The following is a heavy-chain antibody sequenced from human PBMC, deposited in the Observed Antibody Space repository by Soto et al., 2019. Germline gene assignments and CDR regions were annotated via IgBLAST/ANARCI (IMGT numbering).Heavy chain of an antibody. Sequence: QVQLVESGGGVVQPGRSLRLSCAASGFTFSSYGMHWVRQAPGKGLEWVAVIWYDGSNKYYADSVKGRFTISRDNSKNTLYLQMNSLRAEDTAVYYCARARHGDYGVYSGGWFDPWGQGTLVTVSS. J-gene: IGHJ5*02. CDR2: IWYDGSNK. V-gene: IGHV3-33*01. CDR1: GFTFSSYG. CDR3: ARARHGDYGVYSGGWFDP. D-gene: IGHD4-17*01.